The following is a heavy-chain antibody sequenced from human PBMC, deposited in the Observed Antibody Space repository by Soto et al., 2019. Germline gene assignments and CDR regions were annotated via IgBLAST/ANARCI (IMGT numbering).Heavy chain of an antibody. CDR3: ARDRTTWAVDY. CDR1: GYTFTSYY. J-gene: IGHJ4*02. CDR2: INPSGDST. Sequence: GASVKVSCKASGYTFTSYYMHWVRQAPGQGLEWMGIINPSGDSTRYAQKFQGRVTMTRDTSTSTVYMDLSSLRSEDTAVYYCARDRTTWAVDYWGQGTLVTVSS. D-gene: IGHD7-27*01. V-gene: IGHV1-46*03.